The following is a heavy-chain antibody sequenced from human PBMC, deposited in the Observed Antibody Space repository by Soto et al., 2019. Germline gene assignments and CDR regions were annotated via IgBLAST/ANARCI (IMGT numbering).Heavy chain of an antibody. CDR2: IYYSGST. V-gene: IGHV4-39*01. D-gene: IGHD2-2*01. J-gene: IGHJ4*02. CDR3: AGGLGVPDAIGH. CDR1: GGSISSSSYY. Sequence: SETLSLTCTVSGGSISSSSYYWGWIRQPPGKGLEWIGSIYYSGSTYYNPSLKSRVTISVDTSKNQFSLKLSSVTAADTAVYYCAGGLGVPDAIGHWGQGTLVTVSS.